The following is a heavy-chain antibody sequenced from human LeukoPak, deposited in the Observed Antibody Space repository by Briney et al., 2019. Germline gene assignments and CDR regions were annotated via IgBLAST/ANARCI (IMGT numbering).Heavy chain of an antibody. Sequence: SETLSLTCTVSGGSISSSYWSWVRQPPGKGLEWIGYIYYSGTTNYNPSLKSRVTISVDTSKNQFSLKLSSVTAADTAVYYCARGPGYSSSFDYWGQGTLVTVSS. CDR3: ARGPGYSSSFDY. CDR1: GGSISSSY. CDR2: IYYSGTT. D-gene: IGHD6-19*01. J-gene: IGHJ4*02. V-gene: IGHV4-59*12.